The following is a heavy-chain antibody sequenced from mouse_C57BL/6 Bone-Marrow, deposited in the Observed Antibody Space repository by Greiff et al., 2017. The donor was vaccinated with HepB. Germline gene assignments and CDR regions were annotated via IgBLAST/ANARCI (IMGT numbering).Heavy chain of an antibody. CDR3: VRQDYEAFDY. CDR1: GFSFNTYA. Sequence: EVQLVESGGGLVQPKGSLKLSCAASGFSFNTYAMNWVRQAPGKGLEWVARIRSKSNNYATSYADSVKDRFTISRDDSESMLYLQMNNLKTEDTAMYYCVRQDYEAFDYWGQGTTLTVSS. D-gene: IGHD2-4*01. CDR2: IRSKSNNYAT. V-gene: IGHV10-1*01. J-gene: IGHJ2*01.